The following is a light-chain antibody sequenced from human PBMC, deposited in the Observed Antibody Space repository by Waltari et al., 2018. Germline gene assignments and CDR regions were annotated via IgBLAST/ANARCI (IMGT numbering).Light chain of an antibody. Sequence: EIVFTQSPGPLSVSPGERATLSCRASQSVGRSLAWYQQKPGQAPRLLIYDASSRATGIPDRFSGSGSGTDFSLTISRLEPEDFAVYYCQKYVSLPATFGQGTKVEIK. CDR1: QSVGRS. CDR3: QKYVSLPAT. J-gene: IGKJ1*01. CDR2: DAS. V-gene: IGKV3-20*01.